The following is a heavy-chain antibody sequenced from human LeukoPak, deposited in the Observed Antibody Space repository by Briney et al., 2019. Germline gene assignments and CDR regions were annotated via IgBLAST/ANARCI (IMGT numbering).Heavy chain of an antibody. J-gene: IGHJ3*02. CDR3: ARIAAAYDAFDI. V-gene: IGHV3-7*03. CDR2: IKQDGSEK. Sequence: GGSLRLSCAASGFTFNGYWMSWVRQAPGKGLEWVANIKQDGSEKYYVDSVKGRFTISRDNAKNSLYLQMNSLRAEDTAVYYCARIAAAYDAFDIWGQGTMVTVSS. CDR1: GFTFNGYW. D-gene: IGHD6-13*01.